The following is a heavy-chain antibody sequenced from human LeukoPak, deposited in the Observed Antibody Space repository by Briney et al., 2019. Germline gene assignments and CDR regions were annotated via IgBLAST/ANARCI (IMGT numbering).Heavy chain of an antibody. CDR2: INHSGSA. CDR3: ARGRDYDILTGPRGDAFDI. D-gene: IGHD3-9*01. CDR1: GGSFSGYY. J-gene: IGHJ3*02. Sequence: KPSETLSLTCAVYGGSFSGYYWKWIRQPPGKGLEWIGEINHSGSAKYNPSLKSRVSMSVDTSKNQFSLKLSSVTAADTAVYYCARGRDYDILTGPRGDAFDIWGQGTMVNVSS. V-gene: IGHV4-34*01.